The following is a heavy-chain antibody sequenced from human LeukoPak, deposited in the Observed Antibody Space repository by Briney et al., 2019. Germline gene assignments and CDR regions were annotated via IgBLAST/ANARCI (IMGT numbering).Heavy chain of an antibody. J-gene: IGHJ4*02. CDR3: ARVGAGHCSGGSCYGV. CDR1: GYTFTSYG. D-gene: IGHD2-15*01. Sequence: ASVKVSCKASGYTFTSYGISWVRQAPGQGLEWMGWISAYNGNTNYAQKLQGRVTMTTDTSTSTAYMELRSLRSDDTAVYYCARVGAGHCSGGSCYGVWGQGTLVTVSS. V-gene: IGHV1-18*01. CDR2: ISAYNGNT.